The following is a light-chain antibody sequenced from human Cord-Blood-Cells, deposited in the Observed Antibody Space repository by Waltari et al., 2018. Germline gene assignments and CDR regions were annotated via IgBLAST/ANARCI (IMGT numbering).Light chain of an antibody. Sequence: EIVMTQSPATLSVSPGERATLSCRASQSVSRNLAWYQQIPGQAPRLLIHGASTRATGIPARFSGSGSGTEFTLTISSLQSEDFAVYYCQQYNNWPPFTFGPGTKVDIK. CDR2: GAS. CDR1: QSVSRN. CDR3: QQYNNWPPFT. J-gene: IGKJ3*01. V-gene: IGKV3-15*01.